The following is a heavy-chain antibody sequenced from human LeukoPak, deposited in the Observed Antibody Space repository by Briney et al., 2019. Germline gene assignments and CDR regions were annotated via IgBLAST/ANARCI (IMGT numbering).Heavy chain of an antibody. CDR1: GYTFTSYG. V-gene: IGHV1-18*01. D-gene: IGHD2-15*01. Sequence: ASVKVSCKASGYTFTSYGISWVRQAPGQGLEWMGWIIAYNGNTNYAQKLQGRVTITTDTSTSTAYMELSSLRSDDTAVYYRSWRSGGGYCSGGSWYSYYYYGMDGWGKGTTVTVSS. CDR2: IIAYNGNT. J-gene: IGHJ6*04. CDR3: SWRSGGGYCSGGSWYSYYYYGMDG.